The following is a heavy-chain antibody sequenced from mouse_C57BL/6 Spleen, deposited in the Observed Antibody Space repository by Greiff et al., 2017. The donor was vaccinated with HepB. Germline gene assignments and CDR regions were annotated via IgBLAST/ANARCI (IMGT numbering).Heavy chain of an antibody. CDR3: TREGLYYGHYFDY. V-gene: IGHV5-9-1*02. CDR1: GFTFSSYA. D-gene: IGHD1-1*01. Sequence: EVQRVESGEGLVKPGGSLKLSCAASGFTFSSYAMSWVRQTPEKRLEWVAYISSGGDYIYYADTVKGRFTISRDNARNTLYLQMSSLKSEDTAMYYCTREGLYYGHYFDYWGQGTTLTVSS. CDR2: ISSGGDYI. J-gene: IGHJ2*01.